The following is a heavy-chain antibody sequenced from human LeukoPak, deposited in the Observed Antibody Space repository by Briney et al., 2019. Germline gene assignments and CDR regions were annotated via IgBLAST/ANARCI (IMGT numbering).Heavy chain of an antibody. CDR2: ISGSGGST. Sequence: GGSLRLSCAASGFTFSSYAMSWVRQAPGKGLEWVSAISGSGGSTYYADSVKGRFTISRDNSKNTLYLQMNSLRAEDTGVYYCAKDFRSFYYYDSSGPSLGAFDIWGQGTMVTVSS. J-gene: IGHJ3*02. V-gene: IGHV3-23*01. CDR3: AKDFRSFYYYDSSGPSLGAFDI. D-gene: IGHD3-22*01. CDR1: GFTFSSYA.